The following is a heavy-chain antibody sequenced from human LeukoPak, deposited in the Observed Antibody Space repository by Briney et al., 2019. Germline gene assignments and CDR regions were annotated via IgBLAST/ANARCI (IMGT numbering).Heavy chain of an antibody. CDR2: ISGSGGST. J-gene: IGHJ4*02. V-gene: IGHV3-23*01. CDR1: GFTFSSYA. Sequence: PGGSLRLSCAASGFTFSSYAMSWVRQAPGKGLEWVSAISGSGGSTYYADSVKGRFTISRDNSKNTLYLQMNSLRAEDTAVYYCAKDLGYSYVQILGYWGQGTLVTVSS. CDR3: AKDLGYSYVQILGY. D-gene: IGHD5-18*01.